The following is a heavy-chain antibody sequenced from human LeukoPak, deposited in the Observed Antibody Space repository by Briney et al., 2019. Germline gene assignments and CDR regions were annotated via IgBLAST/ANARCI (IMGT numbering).Heavy chain of an antibody. CDR3: ASLLPAGTFGDG. Sequence: PGGSLRLSCAASGFTFSSYSMNWVRQAPGKGLEWVSSISSSSSYIYYADSVKGRFTISRDNAKNSLYLQMNSLRAEDTAVYYCASLLPAGTFGDGWGQGTLVTVSS. V-gene: IGHV3-21*01. CDR2: ISSSSSYI. CDR1: GFTFSSYS. D-gene: IGHD3-16*01. J-gene: IGHJ4*02.